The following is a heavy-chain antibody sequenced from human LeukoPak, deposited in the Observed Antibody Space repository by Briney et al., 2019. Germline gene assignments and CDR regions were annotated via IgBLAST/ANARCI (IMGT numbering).Heavy chain of an antibody. J-gene: IGHJ4*02. D-gene: IGHD6-6*01. CDR3: VKGLDYSSSQMDS. CDR2: INTNGANT. CDR1: VFTLKSDS. Sequence: PGGCLRLSCSASVFTLKSDSMRWVRQAQGKGLKYVSSINTNGANTYYADSVKGRFTISRDNSRNTVYVQMNSLTPEDTAVYYCVKGLDYSSSQMDSWGQGTLVTVSS. V-gene: IGHV3-64*05.